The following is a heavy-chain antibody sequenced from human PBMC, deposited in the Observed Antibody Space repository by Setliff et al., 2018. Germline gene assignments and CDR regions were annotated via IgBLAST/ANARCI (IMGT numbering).Heavy chain of an antibody. D-gene: IGHD3-22*01. CDR2: ISAYNGNT. CDR3: ARSLPKTYYYDSSGYYYSPRYYYYMDV. V-gene: IGHV1-18*01. J-gene: IGHJ6*03. CDR1: GYTFTSYG. Sequence: ASVKVSCKASGYTFTSYGISWVRQAPGQGLGWMGWISAYNGNTNYAQKLQGRVTMTTDTSTSTAYMGLRSLRSDETAVYYCARSLPKTYYYDSSGYYYSPRYYYYMDVWGKGTTVTVSS.